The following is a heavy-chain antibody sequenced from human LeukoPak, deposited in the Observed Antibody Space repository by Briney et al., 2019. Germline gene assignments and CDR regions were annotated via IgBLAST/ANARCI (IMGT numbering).Heavy chain of an antibody. V-gene: IGHV3-21*01. CDR2: ISSSSSYI. Sequence: GGSLRLSCAASGFTFSSYSMNWVRQAPGKGLEWVSSISSSSSYIYYADSVKGRFTISRDNAKNSLYLQMNSLRAEDTAVYYCARKSGSSWYPRFDYWGQGTLVTVSS. J-gene: IGHJ4*02. D-gene: IGHD6-13*01. CDR1: GFTFSSYS. CDR3: ARKSGSSWYPRFDY.